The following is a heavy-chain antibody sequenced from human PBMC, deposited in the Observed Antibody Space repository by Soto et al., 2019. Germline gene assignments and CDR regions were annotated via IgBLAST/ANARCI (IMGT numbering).Heavy chain of an antibody. Sequence: EVQLVESGGGLVKPGGSLRLSCAASGFTFSSYSMNWVRQAPGKGLEWVSSISSSSSYIYYADSVKGRFTISRDNAKNALYLQMNSLRAEDTAVYYCARRIVAGGHHDYWGQATLVTVSA. D-gene: IGHD3-22*01. V-gene: IGHV3-21*01. J-gene: IGHJ4*02. CDR2: ISSSSSYI. CDR1: GFTFSSYS. CDR3: ARRIVAGGHHDY.